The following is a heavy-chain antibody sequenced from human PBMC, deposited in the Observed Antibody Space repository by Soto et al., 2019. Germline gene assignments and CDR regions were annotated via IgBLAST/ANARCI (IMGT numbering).Heavy chain of an antibody. CDR2: IYPGDSDT. V-gene: IGHV5-51*01. CDR1: GYSFTSYC. Sequence: GESLKISCKGSGYSFTSYCIGWVRQMPGKGLEWMGIIYPGDSDTRYSPSFQGQVTISADKSISTAYLQWSSLKASDTAMYYCARIKYYYDSSGYYSFDYWGQGTLVTVSS. CDR3: ARIKYYYDSSGYYSFDY. D-gene: IGHD3-22*01. J-gene: IGHJ4*02.